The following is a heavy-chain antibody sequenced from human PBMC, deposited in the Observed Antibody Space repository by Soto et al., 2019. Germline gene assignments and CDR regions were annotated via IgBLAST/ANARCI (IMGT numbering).Heavy chain of an antibody. CDR3: AKDHDKAVAAPTY. CDR2: ISGSGGST. Sequence: GGSLRLSCAASGFTFSSYAMSWVRQAPGKGLEWVSAISGSGGSTYYADSVKGRFTISRDNTKNTLYLQMNSLRAEDTAVYYCAKDHDKAVAAPTYWGQGTLVTVSS. V-gene: IGHV3-23*01. CDR1: GFTFSSYA. J-gene: IGHJ4*02. D-gene: IGHD6-19*01.